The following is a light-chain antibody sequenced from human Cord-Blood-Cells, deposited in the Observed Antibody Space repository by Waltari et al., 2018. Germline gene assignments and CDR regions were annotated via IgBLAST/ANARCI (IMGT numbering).Light chain of an antibody. CDR3: NSRDSSGNHYV. CDR1: SLRSYY. J-gene: IGLJ1*01. Sequence: SSELTQDPAVSVALGQTVRITCHGDSLRSYYASWYQQKPGQAPGLVIYGNNNRPSGIPDRFSCSSSGNTASLTITGAQAEDEADYYCNSRDSSGNHYVFGTGTKVTVL. CDR2: GNN. V-gene: IGLV3-19*01.